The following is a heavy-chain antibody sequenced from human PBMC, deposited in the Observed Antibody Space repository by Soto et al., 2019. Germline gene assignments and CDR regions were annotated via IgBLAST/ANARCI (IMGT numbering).Heavy chain of an antibody. Sequence: GASVKVSCKVSGYTLTELSMHWVRQAPGKGLEWMGGFDPEDGETIYAQKFQGRVTMTEDTSTDTAYMELSSLRSEDTAVYYCATLSIQKKRVYHFDYWGQGTLVTVSS. V-gene: IGHV1-24*01. CDR1: GYTLTELS. J-gene: IGHJ4*02. CDR2: FDPEDGET. CDR3: ATLSIQKKRVYHFDY.